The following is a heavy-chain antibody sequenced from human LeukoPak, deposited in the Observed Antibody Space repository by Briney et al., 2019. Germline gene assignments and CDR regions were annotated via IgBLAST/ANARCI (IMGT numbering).Heavy chain of an antibody. Sequence: GGSLRLSCAASGFTFSSYAMSWVRQAPGKGLEWVSAISGSGGSTYYADSVKGRFTISRDNSKNTLYLQMNSLRAEDTAVYYCAKDAEVRRWLQNWPIDDWGQGTLVTVCS. D-gene: IGHD5-24*01. V-gene: IGHV3-23*01. CDR1: GFTFSSYA. CDR2: ISGSGGST. CDR3: AKDAEVRRWLQNWPIDD. J-gene: IGHJ4*02.